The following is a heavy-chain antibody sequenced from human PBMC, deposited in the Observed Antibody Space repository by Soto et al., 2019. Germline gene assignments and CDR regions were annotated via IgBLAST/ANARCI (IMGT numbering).Heavy chain of an antibody. D-gene: IGHD6-13*01. CDR1: GYTFTSYD. J-gene: IGHJ4*02. CDR2: MNPNSGNT. CDR3: ARGSIAAAGTGVY. V-gene: IGHV1-8*01. Sequence: VASVKVSCKASGYTFTSYDINCVRQATGQGLEWMGWMNPNSGNTGYAQKFQGRVTMTRNTSISTAYMELSSLRSEDTAVYYCARGSIAAAGTGVYWGQGTLVTVSS.